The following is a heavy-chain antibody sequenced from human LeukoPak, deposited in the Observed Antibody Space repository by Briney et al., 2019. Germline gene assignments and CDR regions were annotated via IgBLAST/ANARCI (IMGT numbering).Heavy chain of an antibody. D-gene: IGHD1-26*01. Sequence: GESLRLSCAASGFTFSSYSMNWVRQGPGKGLEGVSSITSSSSYKYYADSVRGRFTISRDNAKNSVYLQMNSLRPEDTAVYYCARDPYSGNYGAYYYYYMDVWGKGTTVTISS. CDR1: GFTFSSYS. CDR2: ITSSSSYK. CDR3: ARDPYSGNYGAYYYYYMDV. J-gene: IGHJ6*03. V-gene: IGHV3-21*01.